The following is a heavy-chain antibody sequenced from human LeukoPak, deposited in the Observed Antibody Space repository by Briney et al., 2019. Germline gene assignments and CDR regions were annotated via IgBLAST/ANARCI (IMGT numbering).Heavy chain of an antibody. V-gene: IGHV3-74*01. CDR1: GFTFSSYW. Sequence: TGGSLRLSCAASGFTFSSYWMHWVRQAPGKGLVWVSRIKSDGSNTNYADSVKGRFTISRDNAKNTLHLQMNSLRAEDTAVYYCANLWEPEKNADSFDVWGQGTMVTVSS. D-gene: IGHD1-26*01. CDR2: IKSDGSNT. CDR3: ANLWEPEKNADSFDV. J-gene: IGHJ3*01.